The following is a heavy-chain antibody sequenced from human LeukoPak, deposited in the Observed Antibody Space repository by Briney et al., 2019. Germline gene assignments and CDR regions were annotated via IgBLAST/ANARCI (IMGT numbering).Heavy chain of an antibody. CDR1: GFIFSSYG. CDR3: ATEFFQNGYNY. V-gene: IGHV3-15*01. J-gene: IGHJ4*02. Sequence: GGSLRLSCAASGFIFSSYGVHWVRQAPGKGLEWVGLIKSKTYGVTTDYAAPVKGRFTVSRDDSKNTLYLQMNSLKIDDTAVYHCATEFFQNGYNYWGQGTLVTVSS. CDR2: IKSKTYGVTT. D-gene: IGHD3-22*01.